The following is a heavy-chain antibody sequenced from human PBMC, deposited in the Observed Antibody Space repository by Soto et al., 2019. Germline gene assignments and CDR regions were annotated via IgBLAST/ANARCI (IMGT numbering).Heavy chain of an antibody. CDR2: ISGSGGST. D-gene: IGHD2-15*01. CDR1: GFTFSSYA. Sequence: GGSLRLSCAASGFTFSSYAMSWVRQAPGKGLEWVSAISGSGGSTYYADSVKGRFTISRDNSKNTLYLQMNSLRAEDTAVYYCAKAHLTRPYYYYGMDVWGQGNTVTVSS. J-gene: IGHJ6*02. V-gene: IGHV3-23*01. CDR3: AKAHLTRPYYYYGMDV.